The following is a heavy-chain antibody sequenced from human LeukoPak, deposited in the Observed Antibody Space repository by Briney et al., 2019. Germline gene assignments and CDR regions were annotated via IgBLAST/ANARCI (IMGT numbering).Heavy chain of an antibody. CDR3: AGGSSWYED. Sequence: SSETLSLTCTVSGGSISSYYWSWIRQPPGKGLEWIGYIYYSGSTNYNPSLKSRLTLSVDTSKNQFSLKLNSVTAADTAVYYCAGGSSWYEDWGQGTLVTVSS. CDR1: GGSISSYY. J-gene: IGHJ4*02. D-gene: IGHD6-13*01. CDR2: IYYSGST. V-gene: IGHV4-59*01.